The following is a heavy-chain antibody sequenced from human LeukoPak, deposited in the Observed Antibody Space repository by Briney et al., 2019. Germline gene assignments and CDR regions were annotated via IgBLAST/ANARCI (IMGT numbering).Heavy chain of an antibody. CDR2: ISRSSSYI. D-gene: IGHD2-2*02. J-gene: IGHJ6*02. CDR1: GFNLSSCS. Sequence: GGPLKPFWRASGFNLSSCSIDWVRQAPGEGLEWVSSISRSSSYIYYPHSVKGPFTTSRANAKNSLNLQMNSLRAEDTAVYYCARAPFIVVVPAAIGNGMDVWGQGTTVTVSS. V-gene: IGHV3-21*01. CDR3: ARAPFIVVVPAAIGNGMDV.